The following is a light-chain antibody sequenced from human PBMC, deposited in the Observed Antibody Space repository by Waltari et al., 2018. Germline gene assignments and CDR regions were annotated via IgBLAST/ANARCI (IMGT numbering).Light chain of an antibody. V-gene: IGLV3-21*04. CDR1: NLGSKS. Sequence: SYVLTQPPSVSVAPGKTASISCGGNNLGSKSGHWYQPRPGQAPKVVIFYDEGRPAGIPERFSGSSSGDTATLTISRVEAGDEGDYFCQVWDGSDHYVFGTGTKVTVL. CDR2: YDE. CDR3: QVWDGSDHYV. J-gene: IGLJ1*01.